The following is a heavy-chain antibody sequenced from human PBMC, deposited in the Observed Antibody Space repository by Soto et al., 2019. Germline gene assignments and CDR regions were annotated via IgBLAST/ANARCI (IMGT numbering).Heavy chain of an antibody. V-gene: IGHV3-23*01. J-gene: IGHJ4*02. CDR3: AKRSSGWYFDY. Sequence: EVQLLESGGGLVQPGGSLRLSCAGSGFNFSSYAMSWVRQAPGKGLEWVSAISGSGGSTYYADSVKGRFNISRDNSKNSPYLQMNSLRAEDTAVYYCAKRSSGWYFDYCGQGALVTVSS. CDR2: ISGSGGST. D-gene: IGHD6-19*01. CDR1: GFNFSSYA.